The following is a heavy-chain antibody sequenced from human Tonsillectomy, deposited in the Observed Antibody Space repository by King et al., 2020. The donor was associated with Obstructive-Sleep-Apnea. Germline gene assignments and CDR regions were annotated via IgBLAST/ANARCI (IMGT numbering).Heavy chain of an antibody. CDR3: AKDRTLAAAGLDY. CDR2: ISGSGGST. D-gene: IGHD6-13*01. Sequence: VQLVESGGGLVQPGGSLRLSCTASGFTFSSYALNWVRQAPGKGLEWVSTISGSGGSTFYADSLKGPFTISRDNSKNTLYLQMNSLRAEDTAVYYCAKDRTLAAAGLDYWGQGTLVTVSS. CDR1: GFTFSSYA. V-gene: IGHV3-23*04. J-gene: IGHJ4*02.